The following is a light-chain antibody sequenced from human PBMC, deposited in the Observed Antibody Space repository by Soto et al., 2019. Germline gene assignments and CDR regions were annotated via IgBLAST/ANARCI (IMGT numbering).Light chain of an antibody. CDR1: SSNIGSNY. CDR3: AAWDDSLSGRL. Sequence: QSVLTQPPSASGTPGQRVTISCSGSSSNIGSNYVYWYQQLPGTAPKLLIYRNNQRPSGVPDRFSGSKSGTSASLAISGLRSEVEVDYYCAAWDDSLSGRLFGGGTKLTVL. CDR2: RNN. V-gene: IGLV1-47*01. J-gene: IGLJ2*01.